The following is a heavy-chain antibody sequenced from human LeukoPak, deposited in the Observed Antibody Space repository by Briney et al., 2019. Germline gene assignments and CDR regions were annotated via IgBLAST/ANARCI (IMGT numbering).Heavy chain of an antibody. D-gene: IGHD4-17*01. CDR1: GYTFTSYD. CDR2: MNPNSGNT. CDR3: ARGLHDPRYGDYENY. Sequence: ASVKVSCKASGYTFTSYDISWVRQATGQGLEWMGWMNPNSGNTGYAQKFQGRVTMTRNTSISTAYMELSSLRSEDTAVYYCARGLHDPRYGDYENYWGQGTLVTVSS. J-gene: IGHJ4*02. V-gene: IGHV1-8*01.